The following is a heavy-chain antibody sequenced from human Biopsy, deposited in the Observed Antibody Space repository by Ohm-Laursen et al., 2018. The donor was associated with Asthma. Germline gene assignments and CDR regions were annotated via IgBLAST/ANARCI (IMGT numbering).Heavy chain of an antibody. V-gene: IGHV4-61*01. D-gene: IGHD2-15*01. Sequence: LDTLSLTCTVSGGSVSSGSYYWSWIRQPPGKGLAWVSYISYSGSTDYNPSLKSRLTISMDTSKNQFSLKLSSVTAADTAVYYCARVPTTLRYFDLWGRGTLVTVSS. CDR3: ARVPTTLRYFDL. J-gene: IGHJ2*01. CDR2: ISYSGST. CDR1: GGSVSSGSYY.